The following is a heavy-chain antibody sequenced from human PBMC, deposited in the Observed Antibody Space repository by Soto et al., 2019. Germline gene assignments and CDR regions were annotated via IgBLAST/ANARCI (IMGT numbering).Heavy chain of an antibody. Sequence: SGPTLVNPTQTLTLTCTCSGFSLSTSGVGVGWIRQPPGKALEWLALIYWNDDKRYSPSLKSRLTITKDTSKNQVVLTMTNMDPVDTATYYCAHSELEWGYYYYGMDVWGQGTTVTVSS. CDR2: IYWNDDK. CDR1: GFSLSTSGVG. CDR3: AHSELEWGYYYYGMDV. D-gene: IGHD1-1*01. J-gene: IGHJ6*02. V-gene: IGHV2-5*01.